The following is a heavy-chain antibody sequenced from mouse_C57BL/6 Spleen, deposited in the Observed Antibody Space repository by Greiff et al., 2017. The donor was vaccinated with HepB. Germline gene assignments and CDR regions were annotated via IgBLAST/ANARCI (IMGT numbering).Heavy chain of an antibody. CDR2: IDPSDSET. D-gene: IGHD2-1*01. Sequence: QVQLQQPGAELVRPGSSVKLSCKASGYTFTSYWMHWVKQRPIQGLEWIGNIDPSDSETHYNQKFKDKATLTVDKSSSTAYMQLSSLTSEDSAVYYGARGGNYGYYAMDYWGQGTSVTVSS. J-gene: IGHJ4*01. V-gene: IGHV1-52*01. CDR3: ARGGNYGYYAMDY. CDR1: GYTFTSYW.